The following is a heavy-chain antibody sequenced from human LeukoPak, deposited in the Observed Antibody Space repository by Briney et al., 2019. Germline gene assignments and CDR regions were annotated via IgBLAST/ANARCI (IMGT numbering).Heavy chain of an antibody. J-gene: IGHJ4*02. CDR3: ARKPAGRGRFDY. D-gene: IGHD3-16*01. CDR1: GGPFSGYY. CDR2: INHSGST. Sequence: SETLSLTCAVYGGPFSGYYWSWIRQPPGKGLEWIGEINHSGSTNYNTSLKSRVTISVDTSKNQFSLKLTSVTAADTAVYYCARKPAGRGRFDYWGQGTLVTVSS. V-gene: IGHV4-34*01.